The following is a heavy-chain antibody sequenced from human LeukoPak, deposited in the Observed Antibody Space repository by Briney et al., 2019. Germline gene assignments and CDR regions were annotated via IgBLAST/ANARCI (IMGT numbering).Heavy chain of an antibody. CDR1: EFSVGSNY. CDR3: AKRGYCSSTSCYDY. J-gene: IGHJ4*02. CDR2: ISGSGGST. D-gene: IGHD2-2*01. Sequence: GGSLRLSCAASEFSVGSNYMTWVRQAPGKGLEWVSAISGSGGSTYYADSVKGRFTISRDNSKNTLYLQMNSLRAEDTAVYYCAKRGYCSSTSCYDYWGQGTLVTVSS. V-gene: IGHV3-23*01.